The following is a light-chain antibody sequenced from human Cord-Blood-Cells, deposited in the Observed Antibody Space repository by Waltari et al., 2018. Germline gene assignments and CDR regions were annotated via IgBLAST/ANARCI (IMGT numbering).Light chain of an antibody. J-gene: IGKJ5*01. Sequence: EIVLTQSPATLSLSPGERATLSCRPSQSVSSYLAWYQQKPGQAPRLLIYDASNRAAGIPARCSGSGSGTDFTLTISSLEPEDFAVYYCQQRSNWPITFGQGTRLEIK. V-gene: IGKV3-11*01. CDR1: QSVSSY. CDR3: QQRSNWPIT. CDR2: DAS.